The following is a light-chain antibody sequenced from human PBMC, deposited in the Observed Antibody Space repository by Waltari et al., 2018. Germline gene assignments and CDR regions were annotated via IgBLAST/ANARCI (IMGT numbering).Light chain of an antibody. CDR3: PQLNSYPLT. CDR1: QGISNY. V-gene: IGKV1-9*01. J-gene: IGKJ4*01. CDR2: SAS. Sequence: DIQLTQSPSFLSASVRDRVTITCRASQGISNYLAWYQQKPGKAPKPLNYSASTLQSGVPSHRRGSGSGQEFKRTISSLQPEDFATSYCPQLNSYPLTFGGGTKVKIK.